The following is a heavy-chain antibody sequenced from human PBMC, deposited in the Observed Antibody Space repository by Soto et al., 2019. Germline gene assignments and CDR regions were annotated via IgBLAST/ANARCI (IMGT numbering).Heavy chain of an antibody. J-gene: IGHJ6*02. CDR1: GFSLSTSGVG. Sequence: SGPTLVNPTQTLTLTCTFSGFSLSTSGVGVGWIRQPPGKALEWLARIDWDDDKYYSTSLKTRLTISKDTSKNQVVLTMTNMDPVDTATYYCARLTTLYSGYDFHYYYGMDVWGQGTTVTVSS. V-gene: IGHV2-70*11. CDR2: IDWDDDK. D-gene: IGHD5-12*01. CDR3: ARLTTLYSGYDFHYYYGMDV.